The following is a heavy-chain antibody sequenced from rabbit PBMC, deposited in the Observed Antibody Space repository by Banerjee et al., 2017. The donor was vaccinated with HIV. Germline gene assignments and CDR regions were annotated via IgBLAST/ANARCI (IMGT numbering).Heavy chain of an antibody. D-gene: IGHD8-1*01. Sequence: LQESGGGLVKPEGSLKLSCTASGFSFSNKVVMCWVRQAPGKGLEWIACINAITGKPVYATWAKGRFTISKTSSTTVTLQLTSLTGADTATYFCARDTGSSFSSYGMDLWGPGTLVTVS. CDR3: ARDTGSSFSSYGMDL. J-gene: IGHJ6*01. CDR1: GFSFSNKVV. V-gene: IGHV1S45*01. CDR2: INAITGKP.